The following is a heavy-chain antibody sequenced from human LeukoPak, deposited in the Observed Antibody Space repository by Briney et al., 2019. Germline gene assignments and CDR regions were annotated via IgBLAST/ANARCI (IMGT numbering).Heavy chain of an antibody. CDR2: IDYSGST. J-gene: IGHJ2*01. CDR1: GGSISGHY. CDR3: ARVAQKLERITVAGTSEWRANWYFDL. D-gene: IGHD6-19*01. V-gene: IGHV4-59*11. Sequence: SETLSLTCSVSGGSISGHYWSWIRQPPGKGLEWIGYIDYSGSTNNNPSLKSRVTISVDTSNNQLSLKLTSVTAADTAVYYCARVAQKLERITVAGTSEWRANWYFDLWGRGTLVTVSS.